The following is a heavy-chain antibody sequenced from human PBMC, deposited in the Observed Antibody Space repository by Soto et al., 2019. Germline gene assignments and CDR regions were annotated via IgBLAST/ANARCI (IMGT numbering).Heavy chain of an antibody. CDR3: AAVGYGIAPGREPFDY. CDR1: GYTFTSYG. Sequence: SVKVSCKASGYTFTSYGISWVLQARGQRLEWIGWIVVGSGNTNHAQKFQERVTITRDMSTSTAYMELSSLRSEDTAVYYCAAVGYGIAPGREPFDYWGQGTLVTVSS. CDR2: IVVGSGNT. D-gene: IGHD6-13*01. V-gene: IGHV1-58*02. J-gene: IGHJ4*02.